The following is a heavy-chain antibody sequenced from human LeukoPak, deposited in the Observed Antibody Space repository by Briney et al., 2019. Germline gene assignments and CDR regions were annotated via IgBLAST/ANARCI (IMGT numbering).Heavy chain of an antibody. J-gene: IGHJ6*03. Sequence: PGGSLRLSCAASGFTFDDYGMSWVRQAPGKGLEWVSGINWNGGSTGYADSVKGRFTISRDNAKNSLYLQMNGLRAEDTAVYYCARVVTAAATLRGYYYMDVWGKGTTVTISS. CDR2: INWNGGST. CDR3: ARVVTAAATLRGYYYMDV. V-gene: IGHV3-20*04. D-gene: IGHD6-13*01. CDR1: GFTFDDYG.